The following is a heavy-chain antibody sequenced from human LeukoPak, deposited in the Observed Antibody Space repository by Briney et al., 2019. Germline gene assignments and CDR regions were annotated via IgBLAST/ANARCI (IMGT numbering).Heavy chain of an antibody. D-gene: IGHD5-18*01. CDR1: GGSISSYY. Sequence: SEALSLTCTVSGGSISSYYWSWIRQPPGKGLEWIGYIYYSGSTNYNPSLKSRVTISVDTSKNQFSLKLSSVTAADTAVYYCARQGSGYSSSFDYWGQGTLVTVSS. V-gene: IGHV4-59*08. CDR3: ARQGSGYSSSFDY. CDR2: IYYSGST. J-gene: IGHJ4*02.